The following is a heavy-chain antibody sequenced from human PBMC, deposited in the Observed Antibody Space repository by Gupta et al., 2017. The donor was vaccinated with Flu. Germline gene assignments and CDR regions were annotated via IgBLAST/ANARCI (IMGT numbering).Heavy chain of an antibody. Sequence: EVQLVESGGGLVQPGGSLRLSCAASGLSFSSYWMHWVRQAPGKGLVWVSRINTDGSRTDYADSVRGRFTISRDNAKNTLFLQMNSLRAEDTAVYYCASGDCSGGSCYLRDALDIWGQGTMVTVSS. D-gene: IGHD2-15*01. CDR2: INTDGSRT. CDR3: ASGDCSGGSCYLRDALDI. CDR1: GLSFSSYW. J-gene: IGHJ3*02. V-gene: IGHV3-74*01.